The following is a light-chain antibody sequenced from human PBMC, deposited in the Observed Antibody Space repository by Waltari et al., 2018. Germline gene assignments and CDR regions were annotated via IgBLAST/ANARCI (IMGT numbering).Light chain of an antibody. CDR3: QQYYSTPLT. J-gene: IGKJ4*01. V-gene: IGKV4-1*01. CDR1: HNILYSSNNKNY. CDR2: WAS. Sequence: VMTQSPDSLAVSLGERAPIHCKHSHNILYSSNNKNYLAWYQQKPGQPPKLLIYWASTRESGVPDRFSGSGSGTEFTLTISSLQAEDVAVYYCQQYYSTPLTFGGGTKVEIK.